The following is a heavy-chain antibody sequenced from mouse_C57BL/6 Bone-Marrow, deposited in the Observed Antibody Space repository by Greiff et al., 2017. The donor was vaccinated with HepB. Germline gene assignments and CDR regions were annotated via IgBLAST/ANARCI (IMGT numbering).Heavy chain of an antibody. CDR3: ARSSLLLRYAMDY. V-gene: IGHV1-55*01. J-gene: IGHJ4*01. D-gene: IGHD1-1*01. Sequence: QVQLKQPGAELVKPGASVKMSCKASGYTFTSYWITWVKQRPGQGLEWIGDIYPGSGSTNYNEKFKSKATLTVDTSSSTAYMQLSSLTSEDSAVYYCARSSLLLRYAMDYWGQGTSVTVSS. CDR1: GYTFTSYW. CDR2: IYPGSGST.